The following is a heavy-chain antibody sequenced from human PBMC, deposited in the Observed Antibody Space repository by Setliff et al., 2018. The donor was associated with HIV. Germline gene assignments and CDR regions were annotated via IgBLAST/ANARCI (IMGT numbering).Heavy chain of an antibody. J-gene: IGHJ4*02. D-gene: IGHD2-21*02. CDR3: AICGGDCYSLDY. V-gene: IGHV4-39*01. Sequence: SLTCTVSGGSISSSSYYWGWIRQPPGKGLEWIGNIYYRGSTYYNPSLRGRVTISVDTSKNQFSLKLNSVTAADTAVYYCAICGGDCYSLDYCGQGTLVTVSS. CDR1: GGSISSSSYY. CDR2: IYYRGST.